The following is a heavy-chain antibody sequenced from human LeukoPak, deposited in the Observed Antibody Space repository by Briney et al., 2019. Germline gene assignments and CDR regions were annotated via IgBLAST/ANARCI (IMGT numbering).Heavy chain of an antibody. Sequence: ASVKVSCKASGYTFTGYYMHWVRQAPGQGLEWMGWINPNSGGTNYAQKFQGRVTTTRDTSISTAYMELSRLRSDDTAVYYCARAQKIRVFGVVRSNWFDPWGQGTLVTVSS. D-gene: IGHD3-3*01. CDR3: ARAQKIRVFGVVRSNWFDP. CDR2: INPNSGGT. J-gene: IGHJ5*02. V-gene: IGHV1-2*02. CDR1: GYTFTGYY.